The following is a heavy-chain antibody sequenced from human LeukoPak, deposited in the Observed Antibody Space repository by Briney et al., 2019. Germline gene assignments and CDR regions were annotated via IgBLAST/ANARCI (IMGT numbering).Heavy chain of an antibody. Sequence: GGSLRLSCAASGFTFSSYSMNWVRQAPGKGLEGVSSISSSSSYIYYADSVKGRFTISRDNAKNSLYLQMNSLRAEDTAVYYCARDDIVVVTATDTYYYYYYMDVWGKGTTVTVSS. D-gene: IGHD2-21*02. V-gene: IGHV3-21*01. J-gene: IGHJ6*03. CDR1: GFTFSSYS. CDR2: ISSSSSYI. CDR3: ARDDIVVVTATDTYYYYYYMDV.